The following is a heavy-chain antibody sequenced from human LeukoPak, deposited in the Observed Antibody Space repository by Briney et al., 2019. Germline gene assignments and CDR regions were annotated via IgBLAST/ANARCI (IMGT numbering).Heavy chain of an antibody. CDR2: INPDGSST. V-gene: IGHV3-74*01. D-gene: IGHD3-10*01. Sequence: GGSLRLSCAASGFTFSFHWMHWVRQAPGKGPVWVSLINPDGSSTTSADSVKGRFTISRDNAKNTLYLQMNSLRAEDTAVYYCARSRSYGSGSYLQGDYFDYWGQGTLVTVSS. CDR1: GFTFSFHW. J-gene: IGHJ4*02. CDR3: ARSRSYGSGSYLQGDYFDY.